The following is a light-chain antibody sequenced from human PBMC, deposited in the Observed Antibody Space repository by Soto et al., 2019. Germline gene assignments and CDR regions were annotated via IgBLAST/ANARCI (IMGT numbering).Light chain of an antibody. CDR2: DVS. Sequence: QSVLTQPASVSGSPGQSITISCTGTSSDVGGYNYVSWYQQHPGKAPKLMIYDVSNRPSGVSNRFSGSKSGNTASLTISGLKAEDEADYYCSSYAGSSTVVFGGGTKLTVL. CDR1: SSDVGGYNY. V-gene: IGLV2-14*01. CDR3: SSYAGSSTVV. J-gene: IGLJ2*01.